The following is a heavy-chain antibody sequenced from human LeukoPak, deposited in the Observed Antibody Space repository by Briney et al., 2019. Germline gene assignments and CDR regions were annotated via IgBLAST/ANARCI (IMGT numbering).Heavy chain of an antibody. J-gene: IGHJ4*02. CDR3: ATRLPTDY. Sequence: KPSETLSLTWAVYGGSFSDYSWSWIRQPPGKGLEWIGEIDHSGSTSYNPSLKSRLTISVDTSKKQFSLKLNSVTAADTAVYYCATRLPTDYWGQGTLVTVSS. V-gene: IGHV4-34*01. CDR2: IDHSGST. D-gene: IGHD5-12*01. CDR1: GGSFSDYS.